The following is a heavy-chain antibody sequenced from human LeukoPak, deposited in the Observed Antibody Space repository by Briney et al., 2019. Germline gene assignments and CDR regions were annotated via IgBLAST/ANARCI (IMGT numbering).Heavy chain of an antibody. CDR1: GFTFGDYA. V-gene: IGHV3-49*04. J-gene: IGHJ4*02. CDR3: TRGRGATHDY. D-gene: IGHD1-26*01. CDR2: IRSKAYGGTT. Sequence: GGSLRLSCTASGFTFGDYAMNWVRQAPGKGLEWVGFIRSKAYGGTTEYAASVKGRFTISRDDSKSIAYLQMNSLKTEDTAAYYCTRGRGATHDYWGQGTLVTVSS.